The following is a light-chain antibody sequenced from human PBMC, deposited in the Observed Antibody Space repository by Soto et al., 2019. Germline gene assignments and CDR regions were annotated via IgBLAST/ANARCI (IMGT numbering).Light chain of an antibody. Sequence: QLVLTQPPSASGTPGQRVTISCSGSNSNIGSNTVNWYQQLPGTAPKLLIYSNSQRPSGVPDRFSGSKSGTSASLAISGLQSEDEADYYCAAWDDSLNGWVFGGGTQLTVL. V-gene: IGLV1-44*01. CDR1: NSNIGSNT. CDR2: SNS. CDR3: AAWDDSLNGWV. J-gene: IGLJ3*02.